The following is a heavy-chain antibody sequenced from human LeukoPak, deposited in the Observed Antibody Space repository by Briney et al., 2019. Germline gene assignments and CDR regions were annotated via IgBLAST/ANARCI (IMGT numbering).Heavy chain of an antibody. V-gene: IGHV4-59*01. J-gene: IGHJ5*02. CDR3: ARGGAAAERSFWFDP. Sequence: SETLSLTCTVSGGSISSYYWSWIRQPPGKGLEWIGYIYCSGSTNYNPSLKSRVTISVDTSKNQFSLKLSSVTAADTAVYYCARGGAAAERSFWFDPWGQGTLVTVSS. CDR2: IYCSGST. D-gene: IGHD6-13*01. CDR1: GGSISSYY.